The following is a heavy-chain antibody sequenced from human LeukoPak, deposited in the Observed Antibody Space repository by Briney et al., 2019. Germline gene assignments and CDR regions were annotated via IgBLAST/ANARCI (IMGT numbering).Heavy chain of an antibody. J-gene: IGHJ4*02. D-gene: IGHD3-9*01. V-gene: IGHV4-39*07. Sequence: SETLSLTCTVSGGSISSSSYYWGWIRQPPGKGLEWIGSIYYSGSTYYNPSLKSRATISADTSKNQFSLNLSSMTAADTAVYFCARGGDYDVLTGYHYYFDYWGQGTLVTVSS. CDR3: ARGGDYDVLTGYHYYFDY. CDR2: IYYSGST. CDR1: GGSISSSSYY.